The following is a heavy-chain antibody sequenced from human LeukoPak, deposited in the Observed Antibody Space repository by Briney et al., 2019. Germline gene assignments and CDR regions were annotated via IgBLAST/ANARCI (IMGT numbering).Heavy chain of an antibody. V-gene: IGHV4-34*01. CDR2: INHSGST. CDR1: GGSFSGYY. Sequence: SETLSLTCAAYGGSFSGYYWSWIRQPPGKGLEWMGEINHSGSTNYNPSLKSRVTISVDTSKNQFSLKLSSVTAADTAVYYCARAPGITMIVVWGQGTLVTVSS. CDR3: ARAPGITMIVV. D-gene: IGHD3-22*01. J-gene: IGHJ4*02.